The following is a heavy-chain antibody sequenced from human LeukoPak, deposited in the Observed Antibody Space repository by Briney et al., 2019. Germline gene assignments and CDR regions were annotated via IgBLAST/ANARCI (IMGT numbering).Heavy chain of an antibody. CDR1: GGSISSGGYS. V-gene: IGHV4-30-2*05. Sequence: PSETLSLTCAVSGGSISSGGYSWSWLRQPPGKGQEWIGYINHSGSTYYNPSLKSRVTISVDTSKNQFSLKLSSVTAADTAVYYCARVARYCSSTSCHIFDYWGQGTLVTVPS. CDR3: ARVARYCSSTSCHIFDY. D-gene: IGHD2-2*02. CDR2: INHSGST. J-gene: IGHJ4*02.